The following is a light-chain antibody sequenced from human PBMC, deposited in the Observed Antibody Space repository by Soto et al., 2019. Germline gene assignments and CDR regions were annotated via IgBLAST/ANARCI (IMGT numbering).Light chain of an antibody. V-gene: IGKV1-5*03. Sequence: DIQMTQSPSTLSASVGDRVTITCRASQSISSWLAGYQQKPGKAPNLLIYKASSLESGVPSRFSGSGSETEFTLSISSLQPDDFATYYCQHYKSYPYTFGQGTKLEIK. J-gene: IGKJ2*01. CDR2: KAS. CDR3: QHYKSYPYT. CDR1: QSISSW.